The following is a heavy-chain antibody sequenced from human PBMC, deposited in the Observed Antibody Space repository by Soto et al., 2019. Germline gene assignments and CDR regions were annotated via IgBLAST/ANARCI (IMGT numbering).Heavy chain of an antibody. CDR3: AKDGEVVTPLGLYFDV. Sequence: QVQLVESGGGVVQPGRSLRLSCAASGFTFSSYGMHWVRQAPGKGLEWVAVISYDGSNKYYQDSVKGRFTISRDNSKNTLFLQMNSLRDEDTAVDYCAKDGEVVTPLGLYFDVWGRGTLVTVSS. CDR2: ISYDGSNK. V-gene: IGHV3-30*18. D-gene: IGHD2-21*02. CDR1: GFTFSSYG. J-gene: IGHJ2*01.